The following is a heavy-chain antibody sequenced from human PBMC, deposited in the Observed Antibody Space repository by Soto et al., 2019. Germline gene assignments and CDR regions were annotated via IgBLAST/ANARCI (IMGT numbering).Heavy chain of an antibody. J-gene: IGHJ5*02. V-gene: IGHV4-4*02. CDR3: ARRKLEMMYVGWFDP. CDR1: GDSISSRNW. CDR2: IHHSGST. D-gene: IGHD2-8*01. Sequence: QVQLQESGPGLVKPSETLSLTCAVSGDSISSRNWWSWVRQTPGKGLEYMGEIHHSGSTNYNPSLKSRVTMSVDKYKNQFSLNLNSVTAADTAIYYCARRKLEMMYVGWFDPCGQGTLVTVSS.